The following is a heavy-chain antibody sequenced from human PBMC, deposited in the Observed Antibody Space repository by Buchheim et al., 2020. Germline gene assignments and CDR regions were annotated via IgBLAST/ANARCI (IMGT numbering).Heavy chain of an antibody. Sequence: QVQLVESGGGVVQPGRSLRLSCAASGFTFSTYVIHWVRQAPGKGLEWVAVISDDGSNKYYADSVKGRFTISRDNSKNTLYLQMNSLRAEDTAVYYCAKDVHWGRRDGHKPWMAYYYYYGMDVWGQGTT. V-gene: IGHV3-30*18. J-gene: IGHJ6*02. CDR1: GFTFSTYV. CDR3: AKDVHWGRRDGHKPWMAYYYYYGMDV. D-gene: IGHD5-24*01. CDR2: ISDDGSNK.